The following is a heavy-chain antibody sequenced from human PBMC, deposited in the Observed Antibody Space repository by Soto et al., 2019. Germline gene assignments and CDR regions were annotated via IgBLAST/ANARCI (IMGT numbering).Heavy chain of an antibody. CDR3: ARFNYDILTGYYIDP. D-gene: IGHD3-9*01. CDR2: INHSGST. V-gene: IGHV4-34*01. Sequence: SETLSLTCAVYGGSFSGYYWSWIRQPPGKGLEWIGEINHSGSTNYNPSLKSRVTISVDTSKNQFSLKLSSVTAADTAVYYCARFNYDILTGYYIDPWGQGTLVTVSS. J-gene: IGHJ5*02. CDR1: GGSFSGYY.